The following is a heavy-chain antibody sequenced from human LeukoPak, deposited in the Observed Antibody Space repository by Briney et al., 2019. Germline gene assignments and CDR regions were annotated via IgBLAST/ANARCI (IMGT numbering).Heavy chain of an antibody. CDR2: IYYSGST. CDR1: GGSISSYY. J-gene: IGHJ4*02. CDR3: ARGYYDSSGYYWDY. V-gene: IGHV4-59*01. D-gene: IGHD3-22*01. Sequence: SETLSLTCTVSGGSISSYYWSWIRQPAGKGLEWIGYIYYSGSTNYNPSLKSRVTISVDTSKNQFSLKLSSVTAADTAVYYCARGYYDSSGYYWDYWGQGTLVTVSS.